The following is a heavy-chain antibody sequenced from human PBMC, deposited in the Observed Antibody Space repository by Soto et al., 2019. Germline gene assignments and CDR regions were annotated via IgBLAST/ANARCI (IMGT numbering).Heavy chain of an antibody. CDR2: IYYSGST. Sequence: SETLSLTCTVSGGSISSGGYYWSWIRQHPGKGLEWIGYIYYSGSTYYNPSLKSRVTISVDTSKNQFSLKLSSVTAADTAVYYGARYSGSYYTGYYYYGMDVWGQGTTVTVSS. D-gene: IGHD1-26*01. V-gene: IGHV4-31*03. J-gene: IGHJ6*02. CDR1: GGSISSGGYY. CDR3: ARYSGSYYTGYYYYGMDV.